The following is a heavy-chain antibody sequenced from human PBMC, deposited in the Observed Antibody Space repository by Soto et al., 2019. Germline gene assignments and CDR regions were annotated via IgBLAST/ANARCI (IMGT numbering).Heavy chain of an antibody. V-gene: IGHV4-39*01. CDR2: IYYSGST. J-gene: IGHJ4*02. D-gene: IGHD3-22*01. CDR1: GGSISSSSYY. Sequence: QLQLQESGPGLVKPSETLSLTCTVSGGSISSSSYYWGWIRQPPGKGLEWIGSIYYSGSTYYNPSLKSRVTISVDTSKNQCSLKLSSVTAADTAVYYCARLAGRGLFDYWGQGTLVTVSS. CDR3: ARLAGRGLFDY.